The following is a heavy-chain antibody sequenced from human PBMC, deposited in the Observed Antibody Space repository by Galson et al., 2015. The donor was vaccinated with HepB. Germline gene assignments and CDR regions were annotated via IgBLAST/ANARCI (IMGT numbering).Heavy chain of an antibody. CDR3: ARDAGSHSPGDYYYGMDV. D-gene: IGHD2-15*01. V-gene: IGHV1-18*04. CDR1: GYTFTSYG. CDR2: ISAYNGNT. J-gene: IGHJ6*02. Sequence: SVKVSCKASGYTFTSYGISWVRQAPGQGLEWMGWISAYNGNTNYAQKLQGRVTMTTDTSTSTAYMELRSLRSDDTAVYYCARDAGSHSPGDYYYGMDVWGQGTTVTVSS.